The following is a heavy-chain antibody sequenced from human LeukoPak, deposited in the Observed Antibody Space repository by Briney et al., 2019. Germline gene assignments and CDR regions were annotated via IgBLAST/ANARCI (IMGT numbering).Heavy chain of an antibody. D-gene: IGHD6-25*01. CDR2: ISSSGSTI. CDR1: GFTFSDYY. Sequence: GGSLRLSCAASGFTFSDYYMSWIRQAPGKGLEWVSYISSSGSTIYYADSVKGRFTISRDNAKNSLYLQMNSLRAEDTAVYYCATSRLGSAPSMDVWGQGTTVTVSS. J-gene: IGHJ6*02. CDR3: ATSRLGSAPSMDV. V-gene: IGHV3-11*01.